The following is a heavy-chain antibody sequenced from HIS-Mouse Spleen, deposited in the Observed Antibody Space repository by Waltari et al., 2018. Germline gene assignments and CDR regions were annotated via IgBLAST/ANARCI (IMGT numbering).Heavy chain of an antibody. J-gene: IGHJ2*01. CDR3: AREIPYSSSWYDWYFDL. Sequence: QLQLQESGPGLVKPPETLSLTCTVSGRPTSSSSYYRAWIRPPPGKGLGWIGSIYYSGSTYYNPSLKSRVTISVDTSKNQFSLKLSSVTAADTAVYYCAREIPYSSSWYDWYFDLWGRGTLVTVSS. CDR1: GRPTSSSSYY. D-gene: IGHD6-13*01. V-gene: IGHV4-39*07. CDR2: IYYSGST.